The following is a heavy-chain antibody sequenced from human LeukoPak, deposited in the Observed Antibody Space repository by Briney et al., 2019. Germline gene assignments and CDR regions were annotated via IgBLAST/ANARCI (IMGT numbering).Heavy chain of an antibody. D-gene: IGHD3-22*01. CDR3: AREGEGFYYDSSGYSPIDY. CDR2: ISYDGSNK. J-gene: IGHJ4*02. Sequence: GGSLRLSCAASGFTFSSYSMNWVRQAPGKGLEWVAVISYDGSNKYYADSVKGRFTISRDNSKNTLYLQMNSLRAEDTAVYYCAREGEGFYYDSSGYSPIDYWGQGTLVTVSS. V-gene: IGHV3-30*03. CDR1: GFTFSSYS.